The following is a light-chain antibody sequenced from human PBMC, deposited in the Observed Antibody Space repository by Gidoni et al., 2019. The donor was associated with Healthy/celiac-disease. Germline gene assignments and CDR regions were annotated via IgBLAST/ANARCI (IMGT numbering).Light chain of an antibody. CDR3: QQYGSSPNS. CDR1: PSVSSSY. V-gene: IGKV3-20*01. CDR2: GAS. J-gene: IGKJ2*03. Sequence: EIVLTQSPGTLSLSPGERATLSCRASPSVSSSYLAWYQQKPGQAPRLLIYGASSRAPGIPDRFSGSGSGTDFTLTISRLEPEDFAVYYCQQYGSSPNSFGQGTKLEIK.